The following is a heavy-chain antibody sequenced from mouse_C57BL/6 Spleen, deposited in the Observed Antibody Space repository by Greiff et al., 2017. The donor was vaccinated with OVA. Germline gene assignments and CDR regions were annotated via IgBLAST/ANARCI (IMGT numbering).Heavy chain of an antibody. V-gene: IGHV1-52*01. J-gene: IGHJ1*03. CDR3: ARGSVVEEGWYFDV. CDR2: IDPSDSET. CDR1: GYTFTSYW. Sequence: QVQLQQPGAELVRPGSSVKLSCKASGYTFTSYWMHWVKQRPIQGLEWIGNIDPSDSETHYNQKFKDKATLTVDKSSSTAYMQLSSLTSEDSAVYYCARGSVVEEGWYFDVWGTGTTVTVSS. D-gene: IGHD1-1*01.